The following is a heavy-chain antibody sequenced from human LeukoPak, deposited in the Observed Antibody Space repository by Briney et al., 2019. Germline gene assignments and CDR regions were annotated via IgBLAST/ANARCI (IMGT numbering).Heavy chain of an antibody. CDR1: GGSISSINW. V-gene: IGHV4-4*02. J-gene: IGHJ4*02. Sequence: SETLSLTRAVSGGSISSINWWSWVRRPPGKGLEWIGEIYHIGSTNYNPSLKKRVTTTVDNSKNQFSPKLSSVAAADTTVYYCARESGYYYDTRYFDYWGQGTLVTVSS. D-gene: IGHD3-22*01. CDR3: ARESGYYYDTRYFDY. CDR2: IYHIGST.